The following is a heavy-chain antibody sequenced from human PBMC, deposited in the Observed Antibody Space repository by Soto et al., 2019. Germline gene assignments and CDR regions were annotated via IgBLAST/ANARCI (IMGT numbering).Heavy chain of an antibody. V-gene: IGHV4-59*01. CDR1: GGSISNYY. J-gene: IGHJ4*02. D-gene: IGHD5-18*01. CDR3: AKDPDTAMASTFDY. Sequence: SETLSLTCTVSGGSISNYYWSWIRQPPGKGLEWIGYIYSSGGTNYNPSLKSRVTISADTSKNQVSLKLTSVTAADTAVYYCAKDPDTAMASTFDYWGQGTLVTVSS. CDR2: IYSSGGT.